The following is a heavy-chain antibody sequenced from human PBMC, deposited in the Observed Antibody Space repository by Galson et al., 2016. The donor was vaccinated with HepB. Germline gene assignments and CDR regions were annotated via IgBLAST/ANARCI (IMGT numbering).Heavy chain of an antibody. CDR2: A. CDR3: ARDLGGGVLDY. D-gene: IGHD3-16*01. J-gene: IGHJ4*02. V-gene: IGHV1-69*01. Sequence: ANYAEKFQGRVTITADESTSTAYMELSSLRSEDTAVYYCARDLGGGVLDYWGQGTLVPVSS.